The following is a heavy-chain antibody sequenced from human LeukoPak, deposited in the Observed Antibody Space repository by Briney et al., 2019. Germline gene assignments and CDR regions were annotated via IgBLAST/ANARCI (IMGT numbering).Heavy chain of an antibody. CDR2: IFYSGST. J-gene: IGHJ4*02. CDR3: AKDLDYGGNSGRDY. V-gene: IGHV4-39*02. CDR1: SGSISTSNYY. Sequence: PSETLSLTCTVSSGSISTSNYYWGWVRQPPGKALEWIGNIFYSGSTYYSPSLKSRVTISLDTSTNQFSLKLNSVTAADTAVYYCAKDLDYGGNSGRDYWGQGTLVTVSS. D-gene: IGHD4-23*01.